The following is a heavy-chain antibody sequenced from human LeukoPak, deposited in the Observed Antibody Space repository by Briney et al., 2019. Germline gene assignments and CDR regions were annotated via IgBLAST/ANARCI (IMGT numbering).Heavy chain of an antibody. V-gene: IGHV3-21*01. CDR1: GFTFSSYS. D-gene: IGHD3-10*01. CDR2: ISSSSSYI. Sequence: PGGSLRLSCAGSGFTFSSYSMNWVRQAPGKGTEWVSSISSSSSYIYYADSVKGRFTISRDNAKNSLYLQMNSLRAEDTAVYYCARSGGGFGEFDYWGQGTLVTVSS. CDR3: ARSGGGFGEFDY. J-gene: IGHJ4*02.